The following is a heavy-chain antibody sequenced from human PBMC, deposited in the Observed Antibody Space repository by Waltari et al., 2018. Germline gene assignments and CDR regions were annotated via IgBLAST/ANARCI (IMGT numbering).Heavy chain of an antibody. D-gene: IGHD5-12*01. Sequence: QLQLQESGPGLGKPSETLSPTCLVSGASITSNRHYWAWIRQPPGQGLEWIGTMSYNGATYSSPSLKSRVTVSRDTSKNHLSLKLGSVTAADTAIYYCATYIGASIGTAAFDVWGQGTMVTVSS. CDR3: ATYIGASIGTAAFDV. CDR2: MSYNGAT. CDR1: GASITSNRHY. V-gene: IGHV4-39*02. J-gene: IGHJ3*01.